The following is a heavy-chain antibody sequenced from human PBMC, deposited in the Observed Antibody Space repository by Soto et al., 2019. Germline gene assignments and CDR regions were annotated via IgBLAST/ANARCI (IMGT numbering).Heavy chain of an antibody. CDR1: GFSLSTSGMC. Sequence: SGPTLVNPTQTLTLTCTFSGFSLSTSGMCVSWIRQPPGKALEWLARIDWDDDKFYSTSLKTRLTISKDTSKNQVVLTMTNMDPVDTATYYCARDLVVVAAMNYYSPGMAVWGQATTFSSSS. V-gene: IGHV2-70*17. CDR3: ARDLVVVAAMNYYSPGMAV. CDR2: IDWDDDK. J-gene: IGHJ6*02. D-gene: IGHD2-15*01.